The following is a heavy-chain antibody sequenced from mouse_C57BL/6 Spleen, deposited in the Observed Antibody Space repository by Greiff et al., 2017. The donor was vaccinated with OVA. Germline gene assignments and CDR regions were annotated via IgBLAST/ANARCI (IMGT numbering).Heavy chain of an antibody. CDR2: INPSNGGT. D-gene: IGHD1-1*01. J-gene: IGHJ1*03. CDR1: GYTFTSYW. Sequence: QVQLQQPGTELVKPGASVKLSCKASGYTFTSYWMPCVKQRPGQGLEWIGNINPSNGGTNYNEKFKSKATLTVDKSSSTAYMQLSSLTSEDSAVYYGERYPNYYGSSHWYFDVWGTGTTVTVSS. V-gene: IGHV1-53*01. CDR3: ERYPNYYGSSHWYFDV.